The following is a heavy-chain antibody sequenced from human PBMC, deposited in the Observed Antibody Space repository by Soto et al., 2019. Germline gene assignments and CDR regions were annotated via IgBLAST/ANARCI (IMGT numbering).Heavy chain of an antibody. CDR3: AKGGQSYDY. CDR2: ISTSVGST. Sequence: LRLSCAASGFTFSTYAMSWVRQAPGKGLEWVSAISTSVGSTYYTDSVKGRFTISRDNSKNTLYLQMNSLRAEDTAVYYCAKGGQSYDYWGQGTLVTVS. CDR1: GFTFSTYA. D-gene: IGHD3-10*01. J-gene: IGHJ4*02. V-gene: IGHV3-23*01.